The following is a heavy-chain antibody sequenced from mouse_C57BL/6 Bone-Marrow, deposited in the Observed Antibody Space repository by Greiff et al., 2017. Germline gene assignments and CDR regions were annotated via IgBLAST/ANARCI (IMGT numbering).Heavy chain of an antibody. D-gene: IGHD3-2*02. CDR1: GYTFTDYN. Sequence: EVHLVESGPELVKPGASVKIPCKASGYTFTDYNMDWVKQSHGKSLEWIGDINPNNGGTIYNQKFKGKATLTVDKSSSTAYMELRSLTSEDTAVYYCAIDSSGYVGFAYWGQGTLVTVSA. CDR3: AIDSSGYVGFAY. CDR2: INPNNGGT. J-gene: IGHJ3*01. V-gene: IGHV1-18*01.